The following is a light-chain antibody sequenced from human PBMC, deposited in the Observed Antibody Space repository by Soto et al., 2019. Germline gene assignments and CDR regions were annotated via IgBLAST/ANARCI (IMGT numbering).Light chain of an antibody. Sequence: QSVLTQPRSVSGSPGQSVTISCTGTSSDVGGYNYVSWYQQHPGKAPKLMIYDVNKRPSGVPDRFPGSKSANTAPLTISGLQAEDEADYYCCSYAGSYTYVFGTGTKVTVL. CDR1: SSDVGGYNY. V-gene: IGLV2-11*01. CDR3: CSYAGSYTYV. CDR2: DVN. J-gene: IGLJ1*01.